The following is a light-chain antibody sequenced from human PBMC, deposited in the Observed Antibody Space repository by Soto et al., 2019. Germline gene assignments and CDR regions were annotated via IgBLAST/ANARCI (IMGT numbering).Light chain of an antibody. CDR3: QQNYITPNT. V-gene: IGKV1-39*01. J-gene: IGKJ2*01. CDR1: QSISTS. CDR2: GVS. Sequence: DIQMTQSPSSLSASIGDRVTITCRARQSISTSLNWYQQKPGKAPKLLIYGVSSLQNGVPSRLSGSGSGTDFTLGISSLHPEDSATYYCQQNYITPNTFGQGTKLEIK.